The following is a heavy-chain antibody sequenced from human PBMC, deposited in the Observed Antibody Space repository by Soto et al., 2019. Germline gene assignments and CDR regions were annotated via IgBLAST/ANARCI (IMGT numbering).Heavy chain of an antibody. CDR3: ARDRSFSSSGYLLVQ. CDR2: INPNSGGT. J-gene: IGHJ4*02. Sequence: GASVTVSCTASGYTFNVYYMHWVRQAPGQGLEWMGWINPNSGGTNYAQKFQGWVTMTRDTSISTAYMELSRLRSDDTAVYYCARDRSFSSSGYLLVQWGQGTLVTVSS. V-gene: IGHV1-2*04. CDR1: GYTFNVYY. D-gene: IGHD6-19*01.